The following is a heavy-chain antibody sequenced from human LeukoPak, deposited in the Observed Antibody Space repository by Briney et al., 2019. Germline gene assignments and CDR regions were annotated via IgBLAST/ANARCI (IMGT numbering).Heavy chain of an antibody. V-gene: IGHV3-23*01. CDR2: ITGSGGRT. CDR1: GFTFSTYG. D-gene: IGHD3-10*01. J-gene: IGHJ5*02. Sequence: GGSLRLSCEVSGFTFSTYGMSWVRQAPGKGLEWVSAITGSGGRTYYADSVKGRFTISRDNAKNSLFLQMNSLTADDTAVHYCVRAHHPGGWFDPWGQGTLVTVSS. CDR3: VRAHHPGGWFDP.